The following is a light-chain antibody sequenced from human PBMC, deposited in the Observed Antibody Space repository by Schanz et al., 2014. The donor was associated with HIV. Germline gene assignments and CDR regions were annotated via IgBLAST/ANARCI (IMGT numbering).Light chain of an antibody. V-gene: IGLV4-69*01. J-gene: IGLJ3*02. CDR2: LNSDGSH. Sequence: QSVLTQSPSASASLGASVKLTCTLSSGHSSYAIAWHQQQPETGPRYLMKLNSDGSHSKGDGIPDRFSGSSSGAERYLTISSLQSEDEADYYCQTWGTGIGWVFGGGTKLTVL. CDR3: QTWGTGIGWV. CDR1: SGHSSYA.